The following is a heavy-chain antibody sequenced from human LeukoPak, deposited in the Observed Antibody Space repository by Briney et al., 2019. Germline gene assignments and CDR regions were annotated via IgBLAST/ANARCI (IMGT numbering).Heavy chain of an antibody. CDR3: AREGRLSVGYCSGGSCSSSYYYYGMDV. CDR1: GGSISSSSYY. CDR2: IYYSGST. V-gene: IGHV4-39*07. J-gene: IGHJ6*02. D-gene: IGHD2-15*01. Sequence: PSETLSLTCTVSGGSISSSSYYWGWIRQPPGKGLEWIGSIYYSGSTYYNPSLKSRVTISVDTSKNQFSLKLSSVTAADTAVYYCAREGRLSVGYCSGGSCSSSYYYYGMDVWGQGTTVTVSS.